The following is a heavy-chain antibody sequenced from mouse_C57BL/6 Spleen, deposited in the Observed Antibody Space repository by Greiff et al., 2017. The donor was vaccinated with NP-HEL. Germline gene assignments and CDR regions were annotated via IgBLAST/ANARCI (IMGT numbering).Heavy chain of an antibody. J-gene: IGHJ3*01. CDR1: GYTFTSYD. CDR2: IYPRDGST. V-gene: IGHV1-85*01. D-gene: IGHD3-3*01. Sequence: VQLQQSGPELVKPGASVKLSCKASGYTFTSYDINWVKQRPRQGLEWIGWIYPRDGSTKYNEKFKGKATLTVDTSSSTAYMELHSLTSEDSAVYFCAIERGQAWFAYWGQGTLVTVSA. CDR3: AIERGQAWFAY.